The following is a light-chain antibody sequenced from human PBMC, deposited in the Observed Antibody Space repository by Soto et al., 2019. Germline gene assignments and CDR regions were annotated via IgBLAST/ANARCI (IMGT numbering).Light chain of an antibody. CDR2: AAS. V-gene: IGKV1-39*01. CDR3: QQSNSTPLT. Sequence: IKMTQSPSALSASVADRVTITCRASQSISTYLLWYQQKPGTAPKLLIYAASTLQSGVPSRFSGSGSGTDFTLTINSLQPEDFATYYCQQSNSTPLTFGQGSKVDIK. CDR1: QSISTY. J-gene: IGKJ1*01.